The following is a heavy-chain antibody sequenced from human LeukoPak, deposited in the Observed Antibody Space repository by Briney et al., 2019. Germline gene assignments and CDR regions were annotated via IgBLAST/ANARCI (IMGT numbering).Heavy chain of an antibody. V-gene: IGHV3-23*01. Sequence: GGSLRLSCAASGFTFDNYVMAWFRQAAGKGLGWVSTIIALVPNTYSADSVKGRFTISRDNSTSTLYLQMNSLRAEDTAVYYCAKDLFSGSGRAGNMDVWGKGTTVTVSS. J-gene: IGHJ6*03. CDR1: GFTFDNYV. D-gene: IGHD3-10*01. CDR3: AKDLFSGSGRAGNMDV. CDR2: IIALVPNT.